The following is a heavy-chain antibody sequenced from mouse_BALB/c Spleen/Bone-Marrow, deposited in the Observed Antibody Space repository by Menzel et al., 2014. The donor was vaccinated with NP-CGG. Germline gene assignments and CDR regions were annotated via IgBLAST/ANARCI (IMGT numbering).Heavy chain of an antibody. D-gene: IGHD2-3*01. V-gene: IGHV1-4*01. CDR1: GYTFTSYT. J-gene: IGHJ4*01. CDR3: ARSMIIYFAMDY. CDR2: INPSSNYT. Sequence: VKLVESGAELARPGASLKVSCRTSGYTFTSYTVHWIKQRPGQGLEWIGYINPSSNYTNYNQKFKDKATLTADKSSNTAYMQLSSLTSEDSAVYYCARSMIIYFAMDYWGQGTSVTVSS.